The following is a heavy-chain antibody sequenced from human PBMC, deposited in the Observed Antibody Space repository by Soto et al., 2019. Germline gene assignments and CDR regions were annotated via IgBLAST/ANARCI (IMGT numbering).Heavy chain of an antibody. CDR2: IIPILGIA. J-gene: IGHJ6*02. CDR3: ARDSVRASYYYYYGMDV. V-gene: IGHV1-69*04. Sequence: GASVKVSCKASGGTFSIYTISWVRQAPGQGLEWMGRIIPILGIANYAQKFQGRVTITADKSTSTAYMELSSLRSEDTAVYYCARDSVRASYYYYYGMDVWGQGTTVTVSS. D-gene: IGHD3-10*01. CDR1: GGTFSIYT.